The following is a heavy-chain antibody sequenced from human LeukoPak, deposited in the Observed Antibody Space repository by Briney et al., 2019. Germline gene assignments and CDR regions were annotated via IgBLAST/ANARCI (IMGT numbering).Heavy chain of an antibody. CDR1: GFTFSSYD. V-gene: IGHV3-23*01. CDR2: VSGSGAGT. D-gene: IGHD1-26*01. CDR3: TKVPSPGVGAF. Sequence: PGGSLRPSCAASGFTFSSYDMTWVRQAPGKGLEWVSTVSGSGAGTYYADSVKGRFTISRDNSKNTLYMQMNSLRAEDTAVYYCTKVPSPGVGAFWGQGTLVTVSS. J-gene: IGHJ4*02.